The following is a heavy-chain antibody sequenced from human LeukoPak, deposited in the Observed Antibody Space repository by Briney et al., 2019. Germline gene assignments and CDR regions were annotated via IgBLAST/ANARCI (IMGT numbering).Heavy chain of an antibody. CDR3: AKDKEAGSAAGTSGMDV. CDR1: GFTFSRYW. V-gene: IGHV3-7*03. D-gene: IGHD6-13*01. Sequence: GGSLRLSCAASGFTFSRYWMSWVRQAPGKGLEWVANINQGGSGKYYVDSVKGRFTISRDNSKNTLYLQMNSLRAEDTAVYYCAKDKEAGSAAGTSGMDVWGQGTTVTVSS. CDR2: INQGGSGK. J-gene: IGHJ6*02.